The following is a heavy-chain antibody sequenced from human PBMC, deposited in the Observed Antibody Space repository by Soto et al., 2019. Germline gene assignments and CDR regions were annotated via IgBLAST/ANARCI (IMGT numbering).Heavy chain of an antibody. J-gene: IGHJ4*01. CDR3: TTDSYFTLKLVRFDY. Sequence: PGGSLRLSCAASGFTFSSYAMNWVRQAPGKGLEWVSTIDYTGGYSYYADSVKGRFTISRDNSQKTLDLQMNSLKTEDTAVYYCTTDSYFTLKLVRFDYWGLGTLVTVSS. D-gene: IGHD3-22*01. CDR2: IDYTGGYS. V-gene: IGHV3-23*01. CDR1: GFTFSSYA.